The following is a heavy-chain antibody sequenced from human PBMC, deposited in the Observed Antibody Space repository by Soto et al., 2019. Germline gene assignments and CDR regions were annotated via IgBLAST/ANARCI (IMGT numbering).Heavy chain of an antibody. CDR3: DRGGSGSPPDH. CDR1: GFTFSDHY. D-gene: IGHD1-26*01. V-gene: IGHV3-72*01. J-gene: IGHJ4*02. CDR2: SRNKARSYTT. Sequence: PGGSLRLSCAASGFTFSDHYMDWVRQAPGKGLEWVGRSRNKARSYTTEYAASVKGRFTISRDDSKNSLYLQMNSLKTEDTAIYYCDRGGSGSPPDHWGRGTLVTVSS.